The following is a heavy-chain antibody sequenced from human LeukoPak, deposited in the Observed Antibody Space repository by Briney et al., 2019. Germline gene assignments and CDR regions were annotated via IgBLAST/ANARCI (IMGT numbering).Heavy chain of an antibody. D-gene: IGHD3-3*01. CDR3: ARYDFWSGYYHY. V-gene: IGHV4-34*01. Sequence: PSETLSLTCAVYGGSFSGYYWSWIRQPPGKGLEWIGEINHSGSTNYNPSLKSRVTISVDTSKNQFSLKLSSVTAADTAVYYCARYDFWSGYYHYWGQGTLVTVSS. CDR1: GGSFSGYY. CDR2: INHSGST. J-gene: IGHJ4*02.